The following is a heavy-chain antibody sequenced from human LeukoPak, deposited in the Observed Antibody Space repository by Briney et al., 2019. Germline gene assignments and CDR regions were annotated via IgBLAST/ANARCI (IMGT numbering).Heavy chain of an antibody. V-gene: IGHV1-2*02. J-gene: IGHJ4*02. D-gene: IGHD2-2*01. CDR3: ARGGTCSSTSCYGDFFDY. CDR1: GYTFTGYY. Sequence: ASVKVSCKASGYTFTGYYMHWVRQAPGQGLEWMGWINPNSGGTNYAQKLQGRVTMTRDTSISTAYMELSRLRSDDTAVYYCARGGTCSSTSCYGDFFDYWGQGTLVTVSS. CDR2: INPNSGGT.